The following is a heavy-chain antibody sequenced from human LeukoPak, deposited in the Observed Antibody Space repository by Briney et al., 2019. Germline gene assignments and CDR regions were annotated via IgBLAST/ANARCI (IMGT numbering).Heavy chain of an antibody. CDR1: GFTFSDYA. Sequence: GGSLRLSCAVSGFTFSDYAMSWIRQAPGKGLEWVSSITSSGGSTYYADSVKGRFTVSRDNSQNTLYLQMNSLRVEDTAIYYCGKRYTSGGSGGFFDYWGQGTLVTVSS. CDR3: GKRYTSGGSGGFFDY. CDR2: ITSSGGST. J-gene: IGHJ4*02. D-gene: IGHD3-10*01. V-gene: IGHV3-23*01.